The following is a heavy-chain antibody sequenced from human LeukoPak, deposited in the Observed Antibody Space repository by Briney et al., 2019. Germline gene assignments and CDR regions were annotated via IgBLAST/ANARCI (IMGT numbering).Heavy chain of an antibody. Sequence: PGGSLRLSCAASGFTFSSYSMNWVRQAPGKGLEWVSYISSSSSTIYYADSVKGRFTISRDNSKNTLYLQMNSLRAEDTAVYYCAKNEQWLVPYGMDVWGQGTTVTVSS. D-gene: IGHD6-19*01. CDR3: AKNEQWLVPYGMDV. CDR1: GFTFSSYS. V-gene: IGHV3-48*01. CDR2: ISSSSSTI. J-gene: IGHJ6*02.